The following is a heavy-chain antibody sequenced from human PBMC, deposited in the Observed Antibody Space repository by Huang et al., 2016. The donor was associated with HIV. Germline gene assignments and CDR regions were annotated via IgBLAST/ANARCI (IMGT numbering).Heavy chain of an antibody. CDR2: VSHGGAT. CDR3: ARHSDPMSAPPDAFDV. V-gene: IGHV4-39*01. Sequence: QLQLQESGPRLLKPSETLSLICTVSGGSITRDTFNWGWIRQAPGKGPECIGRVSHGGATYYTPSLNSRVSISVDTSNRFSLRLTSVTAADTAVYYCARHSDPMSAPPDAFDVWGQGTMVTVSS. J-gene: IGHJ3*01. CDR1: GGSITRDTFN.